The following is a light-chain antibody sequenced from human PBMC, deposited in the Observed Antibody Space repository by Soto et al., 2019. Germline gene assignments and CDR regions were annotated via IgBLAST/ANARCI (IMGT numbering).Light chain of an antibody. J-gene: IGLJ1*01. CDR1: SSNIGSNY. CDR3: AAWDDSLSGVDV. CDR2: RNN. V-gene: IGLV1-47*01. Sequence: QSVLTQPPSASGTPGQRVTISCSESSSNIGSNYVYWYQQLPGTAPKLLIYRNNQRPSGVPDRFSGSKSGTSASLAISGLRSEDEADYYCAAWDDSLSGVDVFGTGTKVTVL.